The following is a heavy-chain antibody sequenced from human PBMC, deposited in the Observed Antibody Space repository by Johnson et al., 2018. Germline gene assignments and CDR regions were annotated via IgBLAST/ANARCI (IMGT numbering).Heavy chain of an antibody. Sequence: QVKLVQSGGGVVQPGRSLRLSCAASGFTFSSYGMHWVRQAPGKGLAWVAVISYDGSNKYYADSVKGRFTISRDNSKNTRYLQMNSLRAEDTAVYYRAKVLITIFGVVTHQEDDYMDVWGKGTTVTVSS. CDR2: ISYDGSNK. J-gene: IGHJ6*03. CDR3: AKVLITIFGVVTHQEDDYMDV. D-gene: IGHD3-3*01. V-gene: IGHV3-30*18. CDR1: GFTFSSYG.